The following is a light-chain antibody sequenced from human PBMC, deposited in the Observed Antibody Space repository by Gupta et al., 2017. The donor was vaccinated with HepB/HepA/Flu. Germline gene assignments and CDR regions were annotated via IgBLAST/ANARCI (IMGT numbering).Light chain of an antibody. CDR3: QQLNSYHL. V-gene: IGKV1-9*01. CDR1: QGISSY. CDR2: AAS. Sequence: DIQLTQSPSFLSASVGDRVTITCRASQGISSYLAWYQQKPGKAPKLLIYAASTLQSGVTSRFSGSGYGTEFTLTSSSPQTEDFAIYNCQQLNSYHLFGGGTKVEIK. J-gene: IGKJ4*01.